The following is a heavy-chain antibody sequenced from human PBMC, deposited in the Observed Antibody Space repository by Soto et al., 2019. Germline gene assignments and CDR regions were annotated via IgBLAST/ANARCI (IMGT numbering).Heavy chain of an antibody. J-gene: IGHJ6*03. CDR2: ISSSSSTI. V-gene: IGHV3-48*01. Sequence: GGSLRLSCAASGFTFSSYSMNWVRQAPGKGLEWVSYISSSSSTIYYADSVKGRFTISRDNAKNSLYLQMNSLRAEDTAVYYCARGYPTIVVVVAAIDPYYMDVWGKGTTFTVSS. D-gene: IGHD2-15*01. CDR1: GFTFSSYS. CDR3: ARGYPTIVVVVAAIDPYYMDV.